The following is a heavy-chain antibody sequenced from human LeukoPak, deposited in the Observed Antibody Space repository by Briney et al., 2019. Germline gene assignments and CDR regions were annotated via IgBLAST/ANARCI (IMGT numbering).Heavy chain of an antibody. CDR3: ARVGSPIVATIPFDY. CDR2: ISAYNGNT. Sequence: ASVKVSCKASGYTFTSYGISWVRQTPGQGLEWMGWISAYNGNTNYAQKLQGRVTMTTDTSTSTAYMELRSLRSDDTAVYYCARVGSPIVATIPFDYWGQGTLVTVSS. V-gene: IGHV1-18*01. D-gene: IGHD5-12*01. CDR1: GYTFTSYG. J-gene: IGHJ4*02.